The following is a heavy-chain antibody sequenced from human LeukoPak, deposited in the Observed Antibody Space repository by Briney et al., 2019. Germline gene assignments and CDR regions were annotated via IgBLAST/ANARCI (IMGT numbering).Heavy chain of an antibody. CDR3: ARQVDCSSTGCPFDP. V-gene: IGHV3-21*01. D-gene: IGHD2-2*01. Sequence: SGGSLRLSCAASGFTFSSYSMNWVRQAPGKGLEWVSSISSSSSYIYYADSVKGRFTISRDNAKNSLYLQMNSLRAEDTAVYYCARQVDCSSTGCPFDPWGQGTLVTVSS. CDR2: ISSSSSYI. CDR1: GFTFSSYS. J-gene: IGHJ5*02.